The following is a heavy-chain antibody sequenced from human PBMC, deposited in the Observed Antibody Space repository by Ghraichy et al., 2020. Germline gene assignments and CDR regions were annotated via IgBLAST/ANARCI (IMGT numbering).Heavy chain of an antibody. CDR3: ARGWGSAWPLDP. Sequence: SQTLSLTCAISGDSVSSNSYAWNWIRLSPSIGLEWLGRTYYRSKWYNAYAVSVKGRITINADTSKNQLSLELNSVTPEDTAVYYCARGWGSAWPLDPWGQGILVTVSS. J-gene: IGHJ5*02. CDR2: TYYRSKWYN. V-gene: IGHV6-1*01. D-gene: IGHD6-19*01. CDR1: GDSVSSNSYA.